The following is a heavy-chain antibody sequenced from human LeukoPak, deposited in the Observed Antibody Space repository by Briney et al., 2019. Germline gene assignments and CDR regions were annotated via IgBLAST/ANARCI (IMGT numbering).Heavy chain of an antibody. CDR1: GGSVSSYY. CDR2: IHNSGRT. V-gene: IGHV4-59*02. Sequence: SETLSLTCSVSGGSVSSYYWSWIRQSPGKGLEWIGYIHNSGRTNYNPSLKSRVTISVDTSKNQFSLKLSSVTAADTAVYYCARQTRVGATYHDAFDIWGQGTMVTVSS. J-gene: IGHJ3*02. D-gene: IGHD1-26*01. CDR3: ARQTRVGATYHDAFDI.